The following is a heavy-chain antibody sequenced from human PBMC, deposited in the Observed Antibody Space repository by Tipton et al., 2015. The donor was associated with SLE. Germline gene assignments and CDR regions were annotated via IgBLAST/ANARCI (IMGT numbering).Heavy chain of an antibody. V-gene: IGHV4-30-4*01. CDR3: AKLAGVGTKRNYFDY. CDR2: ISHFGST. D-gene: IGHD1-26*01. CDR1: GGSISSGDYY. J-gene: IGHJ4*02. Sequence: TLSLTCTVSGGSISSGDYYWSWIRQAPGKGLEWVGSISHFGSTDYSPSPKSRVTISLDTSNNQFSLRLNSLTAADTAVYYCAKLAGVGTKRNYFDYWGQGTLVTVSS.